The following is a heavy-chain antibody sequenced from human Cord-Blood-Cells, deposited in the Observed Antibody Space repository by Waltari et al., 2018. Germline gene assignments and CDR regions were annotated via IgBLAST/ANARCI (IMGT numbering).Heavy chain of an antibody. J-gene: IGHJ3*02. V-gene: IGHV1-69*01. D-gene: IGHD3-16*01. Sequence: QVQLVQSGAEVKKPGSSLKVSCKASGGTFSSYAISWVRQAPGQGLEWRGGISPSLGTANDAQKFQGRGTITADESTSTAYMELSSLRSEDTAVYYCARVTEGDLSAFDIWGQGTMVTVSS. CDR1: GGTFSSYA. CDR3: ARVTEGDLSAFDI. CDR2: ISPSLGTA.